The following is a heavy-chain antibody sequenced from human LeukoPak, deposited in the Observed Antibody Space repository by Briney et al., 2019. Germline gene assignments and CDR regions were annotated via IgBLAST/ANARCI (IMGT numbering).Heavy chain of an antibody. V-gene: IGHV4-31*03. CDR1: GGSISSGGYY. CDR3: ARVSPWGNYPRGYFDY. Sequence: SETLSLTCTVSGGSISSGGYYWSWIRQHPGKGLEWIGYIYYSGSTYYNPSLKSRVTISVDTSKNQFSLKLSSVTAADTAVYYCARVSPWGNYPRGYFDYWGQGTLVTVSS. CDR2: IYYSGST. J-gene: IGHJ4*02. D-gene: IGHD4-11*01.